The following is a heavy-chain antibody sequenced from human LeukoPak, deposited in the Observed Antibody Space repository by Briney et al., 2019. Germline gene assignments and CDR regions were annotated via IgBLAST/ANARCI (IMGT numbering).Heavy chain of an antibody. Sequence: PGGSLRLSCGASGFTFSDSNMRWIRQAPGKGLEWVSYISSSGSTIYYADSVKGRFTISRDNAKNSLYLQMNSLRAEDTAVYYCAELGITMIGGVWGKGTTVTISS. CDR1: GFTFSDSN. CDR3: AELGITMIGGV. CDR2: ISSSGSTI. V-gene: IGHV3-11*04. D-gene: IGHD3-10*02. J-gene: IGHJ6*04.